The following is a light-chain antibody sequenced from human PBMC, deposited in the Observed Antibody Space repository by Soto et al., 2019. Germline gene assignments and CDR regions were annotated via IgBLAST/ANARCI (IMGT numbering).Light chain of an antibody. V-gene: IGKV3-15*01. CDR1: QSVSST. CDR2: GAS. Sequence: EIVMTQSPATLSVSPGERATLSCRASQSVSSTLAWYQQKPGQAPRLLIYGASTRATGIPARFSGSGSGTEFTLTISSLQSEDFAVYYCQQYDDWPRHTFGQGTKLEIK. CDR3: QQYDDWPRHT. J-gene: IGKJ2*01.